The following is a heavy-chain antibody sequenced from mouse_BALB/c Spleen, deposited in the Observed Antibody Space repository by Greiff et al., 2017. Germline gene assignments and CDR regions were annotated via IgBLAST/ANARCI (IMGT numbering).Heavy chain of an antibody. CDR2: ISSGGST. Sequence: EVQGVESGGGLVKPGGSLKLSCAASGFTFSSYAMSWVRQTPEKRLEWVASISSGGSTYYPDSVKGRFTISRDNARNILYLQMSSLRSEDTAMYYCARVTTVVPYYYAMDYWGQGTSVTVSS. J-gene: IGHJ4*01. D-gene: IGHD1-1*01. V-gene: IGHV5-6-5*01. CDR1: GFTFSSYA. CDR3: ARVTTVVPYYYAMDY.